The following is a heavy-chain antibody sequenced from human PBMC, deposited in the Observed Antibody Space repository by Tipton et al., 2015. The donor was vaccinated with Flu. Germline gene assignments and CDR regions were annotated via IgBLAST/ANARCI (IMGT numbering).Heavy chain of an antibody. J-gene: IGHJ4*02. CDR2: IGGRGSKT. CDR1: GFRFSSYA. CDR3: AKGLWEYCSGGSCTIFDS. V-gene: IGHV3-23*01. D-gene: IGHD2-15*01. Sequence: SLRLSCAASGFRFSSYAMRWVRQAPGKGLEWVSGIGGRGSKTYYADSVKGRFTISRDASKDTVYLQMNSLRADDTAVYYCAKGLWEYCSGGSCTIFDSWGPGTPVTVSS.